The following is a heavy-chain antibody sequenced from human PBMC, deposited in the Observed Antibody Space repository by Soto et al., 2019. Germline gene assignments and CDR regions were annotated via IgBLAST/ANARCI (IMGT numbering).Heavy chain of an antibody. CDR3: AREELVLPFYYYYGMDV. D-gene: IGHD1-7*01. J-gene: IGHJ6*02. CDR2: TYYRSKWYN. Sequence: PSQTLSLTCAISGDSFSSNSAAWNWIRQSPSRGLEWLGRTYYRSKWYNDYAVSVKSRITINPDTSKNQFSLQLNSVTPEDTAVYYCAREELVLPFYYYYGMDVWGQGTTVTVSS. V-gene: IGHV6-1*01. CDR1: GDSFSSNSAA.